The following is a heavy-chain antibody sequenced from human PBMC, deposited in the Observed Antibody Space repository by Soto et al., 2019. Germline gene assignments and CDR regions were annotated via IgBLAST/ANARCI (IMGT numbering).Heavy chain of an antibody. V-gene: IGHV1-18*01. CDR2: ISAYNGNT. J-gene: IGHJ1*01. CDR3: ARRGVGYGDTHGYFQH. Sequence: QVQLVQSGAEVKKPGASVKVSCKASGYTFTSYGISWVRQAPGQGLEWMGWISAYNGNTNYAQKLQGRVTMTTDTXTXXAHMELRSLRSDDTAVYYCARRGVGYGDTHGYFQHWGQGTLVTVSS. D-gene: IGHD4-17*01. CDR1: GYTFTSYG.